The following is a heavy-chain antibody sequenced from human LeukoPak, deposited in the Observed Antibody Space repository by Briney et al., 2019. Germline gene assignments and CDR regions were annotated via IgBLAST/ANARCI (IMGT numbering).Heavy chain of an antibody. CDR3: ARDPFGPQSYGSGGLTFDY. Sequence: TLSLTCTVSGGSISSGGYYWSWIRQHPGKGLEWIGYIYYSGSTYYNPSLKSRVTISVDTSKNQFSLKLSSVTAADTAVYYCARDPFGPQSYGSGGLTFDYWGQGTLVTVSS. J-gene: IGHJ4*02. CDR1: GGSISSGGYY. CDR2: IYYSGST. V-gene: IGHV4-31*03. D-gene: IGHD3-10*01.